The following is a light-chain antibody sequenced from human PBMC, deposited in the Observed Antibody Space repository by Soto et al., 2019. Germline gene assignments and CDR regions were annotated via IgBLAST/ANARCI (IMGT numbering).Light chain of an antibody. CDR3: AAWDDSLSVLV. V-gene: IGLV1-47*01. CDR1: SSNIGSNY. Sequence: QSVLTQPPSASGTPGQRVTISWSGSSSNIGSNYVYWYQQLPGTAPKLLIYRNDRRPSGVPDRFSGSKSGTSASLAISGLRSEDEADYYCAAWDDSLSVLVFGGGTKLTVL. J-gene: IGLJ3*02. CDR2: RND.